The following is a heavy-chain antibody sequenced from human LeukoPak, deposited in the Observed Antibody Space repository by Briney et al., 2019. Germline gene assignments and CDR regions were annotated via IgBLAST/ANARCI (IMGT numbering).Heavy chain of an antibody. V-gene: IGHV3-11*01. Sequence: PGGSLRLSCAACGFTFSDYYMSLIRQAPGKGLEWVSYISSSGSTIYYADSVKGRFTISRDNAKNSLYLQMNSLRAEDTAVYYCARSPSFDGDYVRTFDYWGQGTLVTVSS. J-gene: IGHJ4*02. D-gene: IGHD4-17*01. CDR3: ARSPSFDGDYVRTFDY. CDR2: ISSSGSTI. CDR1: GFTFSDYY.